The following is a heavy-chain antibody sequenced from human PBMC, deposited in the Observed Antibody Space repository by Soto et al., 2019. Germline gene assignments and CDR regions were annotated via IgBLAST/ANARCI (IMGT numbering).Heavy chain of an antibody. CDR3: VKGSEVARQELDY. CDR1: GFSFSDCG. J-gene: IGHJ4*02. D-gene: IGHD2-15*01. Sequence: ESGGGVVQPGRSLRLSCAASGFSFSDCGMHWVRQAPGKGLEWVAAISSDGSDTYYSESVKGRFTISRDNARNTLFLQMNSLRVGDTAVYYCVKGSEVARQELDYWGQGTLVTVSS. CDR2: ISSDGSDT. V-gene: IGHV3-30*18.